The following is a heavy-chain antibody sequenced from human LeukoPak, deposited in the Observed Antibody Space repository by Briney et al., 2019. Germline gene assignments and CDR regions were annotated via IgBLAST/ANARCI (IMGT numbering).Heavy chain of an antibody. J-gene: IGHJ4*02. CDR3: ARDLGNYYGSGSPDY. D-gene: IGHD3-10*01. Sequence: AAVKVSCKASGYTFTGYYMHWVRQAPGQGLEWMGRIKPNSGGTKYAQKFQGRVTMTRDTAISTAYMELSRLRSDETAVYYCARDLGNYYGSGSPDYWGQGTLVTVSS. V-gene: IGHV1-2*06. CDR1: GYTFTGYY. CDR2: IKPNSGGT.